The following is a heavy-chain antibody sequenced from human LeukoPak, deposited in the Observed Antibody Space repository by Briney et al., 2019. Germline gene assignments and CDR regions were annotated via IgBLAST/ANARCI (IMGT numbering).Heavy chain of an antibody. CDR3: AKDNRGYSYGYVVDY. D-gene: IGHD5-18*01. Sequence: GGSLRLSFAASGFTFSSYAMSWVRQAPGKGLEWVSAISGSGGSTYYADSVKGRFTISRGNSKNTLYLQMNSLRAEDTAVYYCAKDNRGYSYGYVVDYWGQGTLVTVSS. CDR2: ISGSGGST. V-gene: IGHV3-23*01. CDR1: GFTFSSYA. J-gene: IGHJ4*02.